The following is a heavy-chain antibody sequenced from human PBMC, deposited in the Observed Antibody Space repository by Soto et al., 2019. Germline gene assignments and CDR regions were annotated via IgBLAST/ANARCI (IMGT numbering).Heavy chain of an antibody. CDR1: GYTFTSYY. J-gene: IGHJ5*02. Sequence: GASVKVSCKASGYTFTSYYMHWVRQAPGQGLERMGIINPSGGSTSYAQKFQGRVTMTRDTSTSTVYMALSSLRSEDTAVYSCARVWMYYCASRSYYGGPGVWFDAWGQGTLVTVSS. V-gene: IGHV1-46*01. CDR2: INPSGGST. CDR3: ARVWMYYCASRSYYGGPGVWFDA. D-gene: IGHD3-22*01.